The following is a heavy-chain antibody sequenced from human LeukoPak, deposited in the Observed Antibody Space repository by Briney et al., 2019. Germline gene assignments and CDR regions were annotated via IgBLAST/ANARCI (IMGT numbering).Heavy chain of an antibody. CDR3: ARTDTFRWNFQNWFDP. D-gene: IGHD1-7*01. V-gene: IGHV1-18*01. CDR2: ISTYNGNT. J-gene: IGHJ5*02. CDR1: GYTFTSYG. Sequence: ASVKVSCKASGYTFTSYGISWVRQAPGQGLEWMGWISTYNGNTNYAQKLQGRVTMTTDTSTSTAYMELRSLRSDDTAVYYCARTDTFRWNFQNWFDPWGQGTLVTVSS.